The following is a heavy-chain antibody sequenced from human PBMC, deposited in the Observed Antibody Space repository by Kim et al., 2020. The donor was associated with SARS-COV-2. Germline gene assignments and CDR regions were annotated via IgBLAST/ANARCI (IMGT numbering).Heavy chain of an antibody. D-gene: IGHD5-12*01. CDR2: ISYDGSNK. CDR3: AKDKGRWLQFGYAFDI. J-gene: IGHJ3*02. V-gene: IGHV3-30*18. CDR1: GFTFSSYG. Sequence: GGSLRLSCAASGFTFSSYGMHWVRQAPGKGLEWVAVISYDGSNKYYADSVKGRFTISRDNSKNTLYLQMNSLRAEDTAVYYCAKDKGRWLQFGYAFDIWGQGTMVTVSS.